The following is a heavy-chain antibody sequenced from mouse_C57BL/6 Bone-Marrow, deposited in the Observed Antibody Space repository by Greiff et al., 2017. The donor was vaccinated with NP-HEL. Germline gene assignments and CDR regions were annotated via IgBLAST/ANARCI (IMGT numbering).Heavy chain of an antibody. D-gene: IGHD2-4*01. V-gene: IGHV5-6*01. CDR2: ISSGGSYT. CDR3: ASRRDYDGTLFAY. J-gene: IGHJ3*01. CDR1: GFTFSSYG. Sequence: DVQLVESGGDLVKPGGSLKLSCAASGFTFSSYGMSWVRQTPDKRLEWVATISSGGSYTYYPDSVKGRFTISRDNAKNTLYLQMSSLKSEDTAMYYCASRRDYDGTLFAYWGQGTLVTVSA.